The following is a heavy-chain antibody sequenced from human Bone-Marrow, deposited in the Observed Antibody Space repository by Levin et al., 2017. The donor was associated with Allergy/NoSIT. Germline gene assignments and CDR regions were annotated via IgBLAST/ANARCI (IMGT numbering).Heavy chain of an antibody. CDR2: ISYDGSNK. V-gene: IGHV3-30*04. D-gene: IGHD4-23*01. J-gene: IGHJ4*02. CDR1: GFTFSSYA. CDR3: ASVDYGGNGYD. Sequence: GESLKISCAASGFTFSSYAMHWVRQAPGKGLEWVAVISYDGSNKYYADSVKGRFTISRDNSKNTLYLQMNSLRAEDTAVYYCASVDYGGNGYDWGQGTLVTVSS.